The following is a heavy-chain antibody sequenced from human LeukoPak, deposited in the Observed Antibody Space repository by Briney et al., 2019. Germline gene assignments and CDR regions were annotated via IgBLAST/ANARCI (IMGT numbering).Heavy chain of an antibody. CDR1: GGSISSGSYY. CDR2: IYYSGST. Sequence: SETLSLTCTVSGGSISSGSYYWGWIRQPPGKGLEWIGSIYYSGSTYYNPSLKSRVTISVDTSKNQFSLKLSSVTAADTAVYYCARDKGIAAAFDYWGQGTLVTVSS. J-gene: IGHJ4*02. D-gene: IGHD6-13*01. V-gene: IGHV4-39*07. CDR3: ARDKGIAAAFDY.